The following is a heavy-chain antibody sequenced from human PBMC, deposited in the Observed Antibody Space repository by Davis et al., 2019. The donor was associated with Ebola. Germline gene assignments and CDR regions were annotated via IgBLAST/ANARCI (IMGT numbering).Heavy chain of an antibody. J-gene: IGHJ3*02. Sequence: ASVKVSCKASGYTFTAYHIHWVRQAPGQGLEWMGRINPNSGGTNYAQKFQGRVTMTRDTSISTAYMELSRLRSDDTAVYYCARRGVLPSPVAFDIWGQGTTVTVSS. CDR1: GYTFTAYH. D-gene: IGHD3-10*01. CDR3: ARRGVLPSPVAFDI. V-gene: IGHV1-2*06. CDR2: INPNSGGT.